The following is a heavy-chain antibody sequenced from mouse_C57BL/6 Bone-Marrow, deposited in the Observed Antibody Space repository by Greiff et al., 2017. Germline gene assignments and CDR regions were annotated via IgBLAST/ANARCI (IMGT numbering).Heavy chain of an antibody. CDR3: AGNWDYFDY. J-gene: IGHJ2*01. CDR2: IYPGSGNT. D-gene: IGHD4-1*01. Sequence: VQLQQSGAELVRPGASVKLSCKASGYTFTDYYIDWVKQRPGQGLEWIARIYPGSGNTYYNEKFKGKATLTAEKSSSTAYMQLSSLTSEDSAVXFCAGNWDYFDYWGQGTTRTVAS. V-gene: IGHV1-76*01. CDR1: GYTFTDYY.